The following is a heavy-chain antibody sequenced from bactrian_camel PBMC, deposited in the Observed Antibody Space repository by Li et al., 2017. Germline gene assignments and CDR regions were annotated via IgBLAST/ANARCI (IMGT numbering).Heavy chain of an antibody. D-gene: IGHD3*01. V-gene: IGHV3S1*01. J-gene: IGHJ6*01. CDR2: LYIGVDTTYNT. Sequence: HVQLVESGGGSVEPGGSLILSCSTSTFYYNNWCLAWFRQAPGKEREGVACLYIGVDTTYNTYYSDSVKGRFAVSQDNAKNAVHLQMNSLEPEDTAMYYCAADRFGCLRGRTALDSTTAFAYWGQGTQVTVS. CDR1: TFYYNNWC. CDR3: AADRFGCLRGRTALDSTTAFAY.